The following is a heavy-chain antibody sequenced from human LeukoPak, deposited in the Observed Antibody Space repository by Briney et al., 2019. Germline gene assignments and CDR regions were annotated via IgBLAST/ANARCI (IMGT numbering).Heavy chain of an antibody. J-gene: IGHJ2*01. CDR3: ARGPRYGDYGRYFDL. Sequence: KPSETLSLTCAVYGGSFSGYYWSWIRQPPGRGLEWVGEINHSGSTNYNPSLKSRVTISVDTSKNQCSLKLSSVTAADTAVYYCARGPRYGDYGRYFDLWGRGTLVTVSS. V-gene: IGHV4-34*01. D-gene: IGHD4-17*01. CDR1: GGSFSGYY. CDR2: INHSGST.